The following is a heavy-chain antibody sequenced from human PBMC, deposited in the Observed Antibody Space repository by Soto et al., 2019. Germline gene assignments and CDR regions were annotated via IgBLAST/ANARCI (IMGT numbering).Heavy chain of an antibody. J-gene: IGHJ4*02. D-gene: IGHD1-26*01. CDR2: IYYSGST. CDR3: ARRYGGNLDY. V-gene: IGHV4-59*08. Sequence: SETLSLTCTVSGGSISSYYWSWIRQPPGKGLEWIGYIYYSGSTNYNPSLKSRVTISVDTSKNQFSLKLSSMTAADTAVYYCARRYGGNLDYWGQGTLVTGSS. CDR1: GGSISSYY.